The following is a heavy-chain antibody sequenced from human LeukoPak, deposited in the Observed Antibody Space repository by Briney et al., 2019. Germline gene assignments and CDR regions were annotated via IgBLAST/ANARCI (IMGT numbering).Heavy chain of an antibody. D-gene: IGHD3-3*01. J-gene: IGHJ6*02. Sequence: ASVKVSCKASGYTFTSYAMNWVRQAPGQGLEWMGWINTNTGNPTYAQGLTGRFVFSLDTSVSTAYLQISSLKAEDTAVYYCARAYYDFWSGYYLPYYYYGMDVWGQGTTVTVSS. V-gene: IGHV7-4-1*02. CDR2: INTNTGNP. CDR1: GYTFTSYA. CDR3: ARAYYDFWSGYYLPYYYYGMDV.